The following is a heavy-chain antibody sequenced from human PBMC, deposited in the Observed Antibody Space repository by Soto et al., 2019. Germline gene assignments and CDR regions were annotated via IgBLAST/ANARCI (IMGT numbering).Heavy chain of an antibody. Sequence: PGGSLRLSCAASGFTFSSYAMSWVRQAPGKGLEWVSAISGSGGSTYYADSVKGRFTISRDNSKNTLYLQMNSLRAEDTAVYYCAKSPYYGSGTSYFDYWGQGTLVTVSS. D-gene: IGHD3-10*01. CDR2: ISGSGGST. CDR1: GFTFSSYA. CDR3: AKSPYYGSGTSYFDY. J-gene: IGHJ4*02. V-gene: IGHV3-23*01.